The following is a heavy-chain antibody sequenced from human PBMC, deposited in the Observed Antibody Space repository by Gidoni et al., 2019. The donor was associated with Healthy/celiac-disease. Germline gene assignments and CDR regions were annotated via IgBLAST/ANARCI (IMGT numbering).Heavy chain of an antibody. CDR1: GFPFSSYA. CDR2: IRGSGGST. CDR3: AKEGVYDFWSGYRADGMDV. Sequence: VQLVESGGGLVQPGVSLRLSCSASGFPFSSYAMSWVRQAPGKGREWVSVIRGSGGSTYYADSVKGRFTISRDNSKNTLYRQMNSLRAEDTAVYYCAKEGVYDFWSGYRADGMDVWGQGTTVTVSS. J-gene: IGHJ6*02. V-gene: IGHV3-23*04. D-gene: IGHD3-3*01.